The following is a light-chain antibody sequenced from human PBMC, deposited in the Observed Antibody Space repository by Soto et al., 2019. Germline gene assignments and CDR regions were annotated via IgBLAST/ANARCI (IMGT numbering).Light chain of an antibody. J-gene: IGKJ1*01. V-gene: IGKV3-15*01. Sequence: EIVMTQSPATLSVSPGERATLSCRASQSISTNLAWYQQRPGQAPRLLIYGASTRATGISVRFSGSGSGTEFTLTISSLQSEDFAVYYCQHYDNWPPRTFGQGTKV. CDR2: GAS. CDR1: QSISTN. CDR3: QHYDNWPPRT.